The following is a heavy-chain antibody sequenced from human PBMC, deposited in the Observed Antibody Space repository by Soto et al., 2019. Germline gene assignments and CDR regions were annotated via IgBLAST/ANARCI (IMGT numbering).Heavy chain of an antibody. CDR3: ARDAITMVRGVITYYFDY. Sequence: QVQLQESGPGLVKPSQTLSLTCTVSGGSISSGGYYWSWIRQHPGKGLEWIGYIYYSGRTYYNPSLKSLVTISVDTSKNQVALKLSSVTAADTAVYYCARDAITMVRGVITYYFDYWGQGTLVTVSS. V-gene: IGHV4-31*01. CDR1: GGSISSGGYY. D-gene: IGHD3-10*01. J-gene: IGHJ4*02. CDR2: IYYSGRT.